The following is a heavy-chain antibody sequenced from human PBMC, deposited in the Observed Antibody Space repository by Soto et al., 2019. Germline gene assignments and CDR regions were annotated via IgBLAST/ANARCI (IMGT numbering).Heavy chain of an antibody. CDR3: SRRRWDVLVSWYVDS. CDR2: VYYTGTT. J-gene: IGHJ2*01. CDR1: GGSMTNFTYY. V-gene: IGHV4-39*01. D-gene: IGHD2-8*02. Sequence: PSETLCLTCTVSGGSMTNFTYYWGWIRQPPGKGLEWIGSVYYTGTTYYNPSLRSRVTVSVDTSRSQFSLKLRSVTAADTALYYCSRRRWDVLVSWYVDSWGRGTLVTVFS.